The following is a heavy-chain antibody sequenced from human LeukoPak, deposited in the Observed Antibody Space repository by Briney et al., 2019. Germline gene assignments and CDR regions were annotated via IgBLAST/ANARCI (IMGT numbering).Heavy chain of an antibody. CDR2: IYNTGSV. D-gene: IGHD2/OR15-2a*01. J-gene: IGHJ5*02. V-gene: IGHV4-4*07. CDR3: ARDVFFRAHNWFDP. Sequence: PSETLSLTCNVSGASISSHYWNWIRQPAGKGLEWIGRIYNTGSVNYNPSLKSRVTMSLDTSRNQISLKLTSVTAADTAVYYCARDVFFRAHNWFDPWGQGTLVTVSS. CDR1: GASISSHY.